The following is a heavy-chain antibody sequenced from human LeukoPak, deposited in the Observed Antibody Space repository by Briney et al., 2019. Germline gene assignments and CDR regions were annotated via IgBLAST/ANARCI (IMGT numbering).Heavy chain of an antibody. J-gene: IGHJ4*02. Sequence: PGGSLRLSCAASGFTFSSYSMNWVRQTPGKGLEWVSSISSTGTYIYYADSVKGRFTISRDNAKNSLFLQMNSLRAEDTAVYYCARGGKAASFDYWGQGTLVTVSS. D-gene: IGHD4-23*01. CDR2: ISSTGTYI. V-gene: IGHV3-21*01. CDR3: ARGGKAASFDY. CDR1: GFTFSSYS.